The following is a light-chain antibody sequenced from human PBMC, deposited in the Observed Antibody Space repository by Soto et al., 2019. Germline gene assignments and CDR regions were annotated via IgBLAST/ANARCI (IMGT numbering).Light chain of an antibody. J-gene: IGKJ1*01. CDR3: QQYNNWPGT. V-gene: IGKV3-15*01. CDR2: GAS. Sequence: EIVLTQSPGTLSLSPVERATLSCSASQSFSNNYLAWYQQKPGQAPRLXIYGASTRATGIPARFSGSGSGTEFTLTISSLQSEDFAVYYCQQYNNWPGTFGQGTKVDIK. CDR1: QSFSNN.